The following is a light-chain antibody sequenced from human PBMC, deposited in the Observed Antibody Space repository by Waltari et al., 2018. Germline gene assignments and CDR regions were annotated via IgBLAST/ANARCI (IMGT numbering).Light chain of an antibody. V-gene: IGKV1-33*01. CDR1: QDISNS. CDR3: QHYDNLPLT. Sequence: TQSPSSLSASVGDRVTITCQASQDISNSLNWYQQKPGKAPKLLIYDASSLETGVPSRFSGSGSATDFTFTITSLQPEDTATYYCQHYDNLPLTFGGGTKVEIK. CDR2: DAS. J-gene: IGKJ4*01.